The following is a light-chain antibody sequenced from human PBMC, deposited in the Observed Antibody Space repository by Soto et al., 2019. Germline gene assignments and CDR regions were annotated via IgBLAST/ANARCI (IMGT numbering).Light chain of an antibody. CDR2: ENN. CDR1: SSNIGNNY. CDR3: GTWDSSLSVLYV. Sequence: QSVLTQPPSVSAAPGQKVTISCSGSSSNIGNNYVSWYRQLPGTAPKLLIYENNKRPSGIPDRFSGSKSGTSATLGITGHQTGDEADYYCGTWDSSLSVLYVFGTGTKVTVL. J-gene: IGLJ1*01. V-gene: IGLV1-51*02.